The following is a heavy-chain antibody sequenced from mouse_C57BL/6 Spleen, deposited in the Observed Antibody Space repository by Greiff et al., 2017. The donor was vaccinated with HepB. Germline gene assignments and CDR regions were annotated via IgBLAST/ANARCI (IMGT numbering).Heavy chain of an antibody. V-gene: IGHV1-64*01. CDR2: IHPNSGST. Sequence: QVQLQQPGAELVKPGASVKLSCKASGYTFTSYWMHWVKQRPGQGLEWIGMIHPNSGSTNYNEKFKSKATLTVDKSSSTAYMQLSSLTSEDSAVYYGARKEYDYSYYYAMDYWGQGTSVTVSS. CDR3: ARKEYDYSYYYAMDY. J-gene: IGHJ4*01. D-gene: IGHD2-4*01. CDR1: GYTFTSYW.